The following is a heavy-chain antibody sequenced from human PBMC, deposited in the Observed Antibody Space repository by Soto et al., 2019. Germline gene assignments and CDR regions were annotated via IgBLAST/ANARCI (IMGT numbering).Heavy chain of an antibody. CDR3: ARDADSSGLHY. D-gene: IGHD6-19*01. Sequence: VGSLRLSCAASGFTVSGMFMNWVRQAPGKGLEWVSVIYPAGPTYYADSVKGRFTISRDNSKNTLFLQLNNLRAEDTAVYYCARDADSSGLHYWGQGILVTVSS. CDR1: GFTVSGMF. CDR2: IYPAGPT. J-gene: IGHJ4*02. V-gene: IGHV3-53*01.